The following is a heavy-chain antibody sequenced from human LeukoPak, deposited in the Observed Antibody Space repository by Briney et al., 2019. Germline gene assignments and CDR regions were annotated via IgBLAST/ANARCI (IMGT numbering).Heavy chain of an antibody. CDR2: INSDESIT. J-gene: IGHJ4*02. Sequence: GGSLRLSCAASGFTFSNYWMHWVRQAPGKGRVWVSNINSDESITNYADSVKSRVTISRDNAKNTLYLQMKGLRAEDTGVYFCALLSQPFAGGQGSLVTVSS. CDR3: ALLSQPFA. D-gene: IGHD3-16*02. CDR1: GFTFSNYW. V-gene: IGHV3-74*01.